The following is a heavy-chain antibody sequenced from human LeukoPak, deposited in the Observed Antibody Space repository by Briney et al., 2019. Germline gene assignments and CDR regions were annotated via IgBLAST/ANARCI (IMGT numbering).Heavy chain of an antibody. CDR1: GFTFGSHW. V-gene: IGHV3-7*01. D-gene: IGHD4-17*01. J-gene: IGHJ4*02. Sequence: GGSLRLSCAASGFTFGSHWMGWVRQAPGKGLEWVANIKKDGTTKYYLDSVKGRFTVSRDNTENSLSLQMNSLSAEDTALYYCVRHGDYCSDWWGQGTLVTVSS. CDR2: IKKDGTTK. CDR3: VRHGDYCSDW.